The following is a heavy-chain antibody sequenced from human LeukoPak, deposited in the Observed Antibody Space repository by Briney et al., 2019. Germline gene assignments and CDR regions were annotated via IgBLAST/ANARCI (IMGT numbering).Heavy chain of an antibody. D-gene: IGHD1-26*01. V-gene: IGHV3-23*01. J-gene: IGHJ4*02. CDR1: GFTFSSYA. Sequence: GGSLRLSCAASGFTFSSYAMSWVRQAPGKGLEWVSAISGSGGSTYYADSVRGRFTISRDNSKNTLYLQMNSLRAEDTAVYYCAKDSGSYYYFDYWGQGTLVTVSS. CDR3: AKDSGSYYYFDY. CDR2: ISGSGGST.